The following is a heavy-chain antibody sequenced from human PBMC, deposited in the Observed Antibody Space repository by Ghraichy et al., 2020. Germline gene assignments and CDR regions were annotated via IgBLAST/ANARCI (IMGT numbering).Heavy chain of an antibody. D-gene: IGHD3-10*01. V-gene: IGHV3-33*01. J-gene: IGHJ4*02. CDR3: VRGLGNYYGAGSYSPFDY. CDR2: IWHDGSKV. Sequence: GGSLRLSCAASGFSFSAYGMHWVRQAPGQGLEWVAFIWHDGSKVYFADSVRGRFNVSRDNPKNSLSLQMNSLTAEDTAVYYCVRGLGNYYGAGSYSPFDYWGQGDLVIVSS. CDR1: GFSFSAYG.